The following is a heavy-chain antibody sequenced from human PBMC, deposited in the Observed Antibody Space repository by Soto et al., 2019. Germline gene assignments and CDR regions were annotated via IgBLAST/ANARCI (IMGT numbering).Heavy chain of an antibody. V-gene: IGHV1-18*01. Sequence: QVHLVQSGAEVKTPGASVKVSCKASGFTFTSYAFTWVRQAPGQGLEWMGWISAYNGNTNYARNFRGRVTMTTDSSTSTVYMELGSLTSDDTAVYFCARDFTGWPPDGVDSWGQETLVSVSA. D-gene: IGHD3-16*01. CDR2: ISAYNGNT. CDR3: ARDFTGWPPDGVDS. CDR1: GFTFTSYA. J-gene: IGHJ4*02.